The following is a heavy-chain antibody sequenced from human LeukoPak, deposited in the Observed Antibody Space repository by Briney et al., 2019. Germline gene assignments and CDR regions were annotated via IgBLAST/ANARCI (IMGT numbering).Heavy chain of an antibody. CDR2: ISYDGSNK. V-gene: IGHV3-30-3*01. D-gene: IGHD6-13*01. J-gene: IGHJ6*02. Sequence: PGGSLRLSCAASGFTFSNYAMHWVRQAPGEGLEWIAVISYDGSNKYYADSVKGRFTISRDNSKNTLYLQMNSLRAEDTAVYYCARDLSWGSSWSYGMDVWGQGTTVTVSS. CDR1: GFTFSNYA. CDR3: ARDLSWGSSWSYGMDV.